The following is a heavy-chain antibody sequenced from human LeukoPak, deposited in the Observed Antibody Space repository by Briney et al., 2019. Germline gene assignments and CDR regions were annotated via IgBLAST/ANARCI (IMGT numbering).Heavy chain of an antibody. D-gene: IGHD5-18*01. CDR3: ARLRGYSYGYCDY. CDR1: GGXISRSGYY. J-gene: IGHJ4*02. V-gene: IGHV4-39*01. Sequence: SETLSLTCTVSGGXISRSGYYWGWLRQPPGKGLEWIGSMYSSGSAYFSPSLKSRVTISVDTSKNQFSLKVSSVTAADTAVYYCARLRGYSYGYCDYWGQGTLVTVSS. CDR2: MYSSGSA.